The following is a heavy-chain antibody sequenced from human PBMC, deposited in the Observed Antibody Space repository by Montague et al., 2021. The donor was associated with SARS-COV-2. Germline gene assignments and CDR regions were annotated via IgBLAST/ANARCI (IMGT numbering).Heavy chain of an antibody. CDR3: ARHYGSSLDS. V-gene: IGHV4-39*01. Sequence: SETLSLTCTVSGGSISSTTYRWGWIRQPPGKGLEWIGFISYSGTTFYNPSLKSRISMSVDTPKSQSSLNLTSVTAAGKAVYYCARHYGSSLDSWGQGILVAVSS. J-gene: IGHJ4*02. CDR2: ISYSGTT. D-gene: IGHD4-17*01. CDR1: GGSISSTTYR.